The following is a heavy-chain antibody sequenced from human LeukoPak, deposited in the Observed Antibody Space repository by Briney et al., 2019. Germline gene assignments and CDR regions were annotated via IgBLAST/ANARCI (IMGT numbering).Heavy chain of an antibody. CDR3: ARDRDTILDV. V-gene: IGHV3-30*05. Sequence: GGSLRLSCAASGFTLSNYGMHWVRQAPGKGLEWEAVISHDETYKDYADSVKGRFTISRDISKNTLYLQMNTLRAEGTAIYYCARDRDTILDVWGKGTTVTVSS. CDR2: ISHDETYK. J-gene: IGHJ6*04. D-gene: IGHD3-3*01. CDR1: GFTLSNYG.